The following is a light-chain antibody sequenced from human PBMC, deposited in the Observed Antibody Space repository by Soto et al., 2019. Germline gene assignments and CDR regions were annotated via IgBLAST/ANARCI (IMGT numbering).Light chain of an antibody. J-gene: IGKJ1*01. Sequence: DIQMTQSPSTLSASVGDRVTITCRASESIRTWLAWYQHKPGKAPKFLIYDASTLESGGPSWFSGSGSRKELTLTISSLKPDDFATYYCQQYNNYPRTFGQGTKVDIK. CDR1: ESIRTW. CDR3: QQYNNYPRT. V-gene: IGKV1-5*01. CDR2: DAS.